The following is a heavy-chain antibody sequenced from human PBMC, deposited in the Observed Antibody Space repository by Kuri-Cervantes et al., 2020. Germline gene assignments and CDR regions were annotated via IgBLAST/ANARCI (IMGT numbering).Heavy chain of an antibody. CDR2: ISSSSSTI. J-gene: IGHJ4*02. V-gene: IGHV3-48*01. D-gene: IGHD1-1*01. CDR1: GFTFSSYS. CDR3: ARERLGRELDY. Sequence: ETLSLTCAASGFTFSSYSMNGVRQAPGKGLEWVSYISSSSSTIYYADSVKGRFTISRDNAKNPLYLQMNSLRAEDTAVYYCARERLGRELDYWGQGTLVTVSS.